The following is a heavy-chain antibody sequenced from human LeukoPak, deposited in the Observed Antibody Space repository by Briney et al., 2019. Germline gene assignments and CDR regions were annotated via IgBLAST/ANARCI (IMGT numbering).Heavy chain of an antibody. V-gene: IGHV4-39*07. D-gene: IGHD3-9*01. CDR3: ARGGGSSLRYFDWFPFDY. CDR2: IYYSGST. J-gene: IGHJ4*02. Sequence: SETLSLTCTVSGGSISSSSYYWGWIRQPPGKGLEWIGSIYYSGSTNYNPSLKSRVTISVDTSKNQFSLKLSSVTAADTAVYYCARGGGSSLRYFDWFPFDYWGQGTLVTVFS. CDR1: GGSISSSSYY.